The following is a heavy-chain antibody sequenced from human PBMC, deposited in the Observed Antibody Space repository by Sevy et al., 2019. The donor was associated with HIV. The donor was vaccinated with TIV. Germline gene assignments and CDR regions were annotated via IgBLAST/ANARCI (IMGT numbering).Heavy chain of an antibody. CDR1: GFTFSSYE. CDR3: ARDDRGYSGYDRGNFDY. V-gene: IGHV3-48*03. J-gene: IGHJ4*02. Sequence: GSLRLSCAASGFTFSSYEMNWVRQAPGKGLEWVSYISSSGSTIYYADSVKGRFTISRDNAKNSLYLQMNSLRAEDTAVYCCARDDRGYSGYDRGNFDYWGQGTLVTVSS. D-gene: IGHD5-12*01. CDR2: ISSSGSTI.